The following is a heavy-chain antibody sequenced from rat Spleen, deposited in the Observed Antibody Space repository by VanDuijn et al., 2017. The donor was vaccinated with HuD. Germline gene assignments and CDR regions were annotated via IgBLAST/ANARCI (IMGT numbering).Heavy chain of an antibody. D-gene: IGHD1-10*01. CDR1: GFSLTSDG. CDR3: TRDWGTIPFDY. V-gene: IGHV2S12*01. J-gene: IGHJ2*01. Sequence: QVQLKESGPGLVQPSQTLSLTCTVSGFSLTSDGVSWVRQPPGKGLEWIAAVSSGGNTYYDSTLKSRLTITRDTSKNQVFLKMNSLQTDDTGTYSCTRDWGTIPFDYWGQGVMVTVSS. CDR2: VSSGGNT.